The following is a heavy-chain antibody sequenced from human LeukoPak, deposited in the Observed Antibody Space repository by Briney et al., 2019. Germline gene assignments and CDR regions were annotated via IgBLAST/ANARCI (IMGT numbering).Heavy chain of an antibody. J-gene: IGHJ4*02. D-gene: IGHD5-12*01. CDR1: GFTFSDFW. CDR3: ARDSGYDRAPDY. V-gene: IGHV3-7*03. Sequence: GGSLRLSCVASGFTFSDFWMTWFRQAPGKGLEWVANIKQDGSVRYYVDSVKGRFTISRDNTKNSLYLEMNSLRAEDTAVYYCARDSGYDRAPDYWGQGTLVTVSS. CDR2: IKQDGSVR.